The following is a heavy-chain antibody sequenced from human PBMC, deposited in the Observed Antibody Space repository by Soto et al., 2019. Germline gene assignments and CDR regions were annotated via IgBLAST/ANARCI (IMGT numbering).Heavy chain of an antibody. Sequence: SETLSLTCTVSGGSISSYYWSWIRQPPGKGLEWIGYIYYSGSTNYNPSLKSRVTISVDTSKNQFSLKLSSVTAADTAVYYCARVHYDSSGYHLLDYWGQGTLVTVSS. CDR2: IYYSGST. J-gene: IGHJ4*02. D-gene: IGHD3-22*01. CDR1: GGSISSYY. CDR3: ARVHYDSSGYHLLDY. V-gene: IGHV4-59*01.